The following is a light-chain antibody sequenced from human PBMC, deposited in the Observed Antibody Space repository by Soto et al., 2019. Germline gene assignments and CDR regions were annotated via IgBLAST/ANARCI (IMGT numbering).Light chain of an antibody. J-gene: IGLJ3*02. CDR3: CSYPGSHTWV. V-gene: IGLV2-8*01. Sequence: QSALTQPPSASGSPGQSVTISCTGTSSDLGASDSVSWYQQHPGKAPKLMIYEVAKRPSGVPDRFSGSKSGNTASLTISGLQDEDEADYYCCSYPGSHTWVFGGGTKVTVL. CDR2: EVA. CDR1: SSDLGASDS.